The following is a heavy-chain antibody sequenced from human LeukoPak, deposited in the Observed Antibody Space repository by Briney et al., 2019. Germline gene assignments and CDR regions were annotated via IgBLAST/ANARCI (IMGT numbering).Heavy chain of an antibody. D-gene: IGHD3/OR15-3a*01. CDR2: IYYSGNT. CDR1: GGSISSGSYY. CDR3: ARQTGSGLFILP. V-gene: IGHV4-39*01. J-gene: IGHJ4*02. Sequence: ASETLSLTCTVSGGSISSGSYYWNWIRQPPGKGLEWIGSIYYSGNTYYNASLKSQVSISIDTSKNQFSLRLTSVTAADTAVYYCARQTGSGLFILPGGQGTLVTVSS.